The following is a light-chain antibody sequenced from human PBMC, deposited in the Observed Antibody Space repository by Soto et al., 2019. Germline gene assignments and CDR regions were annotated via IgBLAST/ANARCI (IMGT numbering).Light chain of an antibody. V-gene: IGLV2-14*01. J-gene: IGLJ2*01. CDR1: SSDVGGYRY. Sequence: QAVVTQTASVSGSPGQSITISCTGTSSDVGGYRYVSWYQQHPGKVPKLIIYDVSNRPSGISDRFSGSKSANTASLTISGLQAEDEADYYCSSYTSTSAYVVFGGGTKLTVL. CDR3: SSYTSTSAYVV. CDR2: DVS.